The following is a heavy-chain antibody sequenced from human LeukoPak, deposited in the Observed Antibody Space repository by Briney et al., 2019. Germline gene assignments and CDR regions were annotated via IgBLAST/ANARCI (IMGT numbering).Heavy chain of an antibody. D-gene: IGHD5-24*01. Sequence: SETLSLTCTVSGGSISSYYWSWIRQPPGKGLEWIGYIYTSGGTNYNPSLKSRVTISVDTSKNQFSLKLSSVTAADTAVYYCARHLDGYNVFDYWGQGTLVTVSS. V-gene: IGHV4-4*09. J-gene: IGHJ4*02. CDR2: IYTSGGT. CDR1: GGSISSYY. CDR3: ARHLDGYNVFDY.